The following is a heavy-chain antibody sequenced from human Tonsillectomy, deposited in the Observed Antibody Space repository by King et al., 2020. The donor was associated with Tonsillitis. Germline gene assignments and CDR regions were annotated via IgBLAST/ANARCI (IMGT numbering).Heavy chain of an antibody. Sequence: VQLQESGPGLVKPSETLSLTCTVSGGSISSYYWSWIRQPAGKGLEWIGRIYTSGSTNYNPSLKSRVSMSVDTSKNQFSLKLSSVTAADTAVYYCARDPTVTTAFSSAFDIWGQGTMVTVSS. CDR1: GGSISSYY. J-gene: IGHJ3*02. CDR3: ARDPTVTTAFSSAFDI. V-gene: IGHV4-4*07. CDR2: IYTSGST. D-gene: IGHD4-17*01.